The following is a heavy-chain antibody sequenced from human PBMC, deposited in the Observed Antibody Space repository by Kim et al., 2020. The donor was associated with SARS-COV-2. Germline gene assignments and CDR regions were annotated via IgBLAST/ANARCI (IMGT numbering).Heavy chain of an antibody. D-gene: IGHD1-1*01. CDR3: TRSRTGAHDY. V-gene: IGHV6-1*01. CDR2: N. J-gene: IGHJ4*02. Sequence: NKFSVSVKSRLPISPDQSKNQFSLLLNSVTPEDTAVYYCTRSRTGAHDYWGQGTLVTVSS.